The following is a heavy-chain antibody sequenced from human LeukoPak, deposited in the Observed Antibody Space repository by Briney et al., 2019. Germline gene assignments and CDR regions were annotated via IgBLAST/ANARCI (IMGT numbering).Heavy chain of an antibody. J-gene: IGHJ4*02. CDR3: AREGYYYHSSGYLDPFDY. Sequence: SETLSLTCTVSGGTISSGGYYWSWIRQPAGKGLEYIGRIYSTGSTNYNPSLRSRVTISVDTSKNHFSLKQSSVTAADTAVYYCAREGYYYHSSGYLDPFDYWGQGTLVTVSS. CDR1: GGTISSGGYY. D-gene: IGHD3-22*01. V-gene: IGHV4-61*02. CDR2: IYSTGST.